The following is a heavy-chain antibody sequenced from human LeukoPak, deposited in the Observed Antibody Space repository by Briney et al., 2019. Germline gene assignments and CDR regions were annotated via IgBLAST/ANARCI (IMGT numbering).Heavy chain of an antibody. D-gene: IGHD6-13*01. Sequence: GSLRLSRAASGFPVSSNYMNWVRQAPGKGLEWVLAISGSGGSTYYADSVKGRFTISRDNSKNTLYLQMNSLSAEDTAVYYCAKQYSSSWYPAYFDYWGQGTLVTVSS. CDR1: GFPVSSNY. CDR3: AKQYSSSWYPAYFDY. V-gene: IGHV3-23*01. CDR2: ISGSGGST. J-gene: IGHJ4*02.